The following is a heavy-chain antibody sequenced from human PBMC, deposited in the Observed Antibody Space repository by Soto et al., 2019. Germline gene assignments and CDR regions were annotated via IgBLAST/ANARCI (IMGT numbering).Heavy chain of an antibody. CDR3: PGRGVGGSKSSLEL. Sequence: SETLSLTCSVSGGSIIGNNYYWGWIRQPPGKRLEWIGNIYYTGTTYYNPSLESRVTMSVDTSGNHFSLNLTSVTASDPAAYHCPGRGVGGSKSSLELWGPGTLVTASS. CDR2: IYYTGTT. J-gene: IGHJ4*02. D-gene: IGHD2-2*01. CDR1: GGSIIGNNYY. V-gene: IGHV4-39*02.